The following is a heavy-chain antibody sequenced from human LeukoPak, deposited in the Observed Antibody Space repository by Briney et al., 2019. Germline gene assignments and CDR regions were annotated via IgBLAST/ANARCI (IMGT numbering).Heavy chain of an antibody. J-gene: IGHJ3*02. CDR3: TTDSELERALDAFDI. CDR1: GYSFTTYA. CDR2: INAGNGDT. D-gene: IGHD1-1*01. V-gene: IGHV1-3*01. Sequence: RASVKVSCKASGYSFTTYAIHWVRQAPGQRLEWMGWINAGNGDTKYSQSFQGRVTISRDTSASTAYMELSSLRSEDTAVYYCTTDSELERALDAFDIWGQGTMVTVSS.